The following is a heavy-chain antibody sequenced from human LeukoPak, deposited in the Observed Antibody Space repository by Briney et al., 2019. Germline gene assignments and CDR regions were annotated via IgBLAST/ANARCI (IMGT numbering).Heavy chain of an antibody. J-gene: IGHJ6*02. D-gene: IGHD1-26*01. CDR3: TRAPGGTNFFYYGLDV. V-gene: IGHV3-30-3*01. Sequence: GGSLRLSCAASGFTLSGYAMHWVRQAPGKGLEWLAVLADDESTKYYADSVKGRFTIPSDNSKNTVDLQMNSLRPDDTAMYYCTRAPGGTNFFYYGLDVWGQGTTVTVSS. CDR1: GFTLSGYA. CDR2: LADDESTK.